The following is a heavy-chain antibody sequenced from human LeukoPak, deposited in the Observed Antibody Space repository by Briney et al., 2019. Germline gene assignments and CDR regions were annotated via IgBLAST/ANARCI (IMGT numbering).Heavy chain of an antibody. D-gene: IGHD4-17*01. J-gene: IGHJ6*02. CDR1: GFEFSSYW. CDR3: ARTGGNGDYGFYFYYHGMDV. Sequence: GESLKISCKGSGFEFSSYWISWVRQMPGKGLEWMGVIYPGDSDTRYSPSFQGQVTISADQSISTAYLQLNSLKASDTAMYYCARTGGNGDYGFYFYYHGMDVWGQGTTVTVSS. V-gene: IGHV5-51*01. CDR2: IYPGDSDT.